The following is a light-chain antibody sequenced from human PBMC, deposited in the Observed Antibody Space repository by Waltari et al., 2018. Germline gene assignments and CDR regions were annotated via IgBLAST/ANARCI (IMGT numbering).Light chain of an antibody. CDR2: EVS. CDR3: CSYAGGATVL. CDR1: SSDVGSSNL. V-gene: IGLV2-23*02. J-gene: IGLJ3*02. Sequence: QSALAQPASVSGSPGQSIPISWSGTSSDVGSSNLVSWYQHHPGKAPKLTIFEVSARPSGISHRFSGSKSGNTASLTISGLQAEDEADYYCCSYAGGATVLFGGGTKLTVL.